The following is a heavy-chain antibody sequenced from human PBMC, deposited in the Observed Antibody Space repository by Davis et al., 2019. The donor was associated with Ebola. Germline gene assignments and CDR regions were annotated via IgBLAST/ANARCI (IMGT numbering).Heavy chain of an antibody. CDR3: ARVQRWLQWVYYGMDV. Sequence: ASVKVSCKASGYTFTSYYMHWVRQAPGQGLEWMGIINPSGGSTSYAQKFQGRVTMTRDTSTSTVYMELSSLRSEDTAVYYCARVQRWLQWVYYGMDVWGQGTTVTVSS. CDR2: INPSGGST. J-gene: IGHJ6*02. D-gene: IGHD5-24*01. CDR1: GYTFTSYY. V-gene: IGHV1-46*01.